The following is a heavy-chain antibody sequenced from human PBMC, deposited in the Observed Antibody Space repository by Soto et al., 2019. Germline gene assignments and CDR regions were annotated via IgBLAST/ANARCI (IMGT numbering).Heavy chain of an antibody. Sequence: PGGSLRLSCAASGFTVSSNYISWVRQAPWKGLEWVSVIYSGGITYYADSVKGRFTISRANSKNTLYIQMNRLRAADTAVYYCARGLGGMDVLGQGTTLTVSS. J-gene: IGHJ6*02. V-gene: IGHV3-53*01. CDR1: GFTVSSNY. D-gene: IGHD7-27*01. CDR2: IYSGGIT. CDR3: ARGLGGMDV.